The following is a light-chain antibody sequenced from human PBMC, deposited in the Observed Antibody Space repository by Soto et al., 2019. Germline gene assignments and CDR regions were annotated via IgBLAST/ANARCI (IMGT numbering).Light chain of an antibody. CDR1: QSVSSN. J-gene: IGKJ1*01. V-gene: IGKV3-15*01. CDR2: GAF. Sequence: EIVMTRSPATLSVSPGERVTLSCRASQSVSSNLAWYQQKPGQAPSLLIYGAFTRATGIPARFSGTGSGTEFTLTISSLQSEDFALYYCQQYNDWPLTFGQGTKVDIK. CDR3: QQYNDWPLT.